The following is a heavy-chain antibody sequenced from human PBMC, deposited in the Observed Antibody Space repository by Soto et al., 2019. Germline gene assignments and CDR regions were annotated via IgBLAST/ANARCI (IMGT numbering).Heavy chain of an antibody. V-gene: IGHV1-8*01. CDR1: GYTFTNYD. J-gene: IGHJ4*02. D-gene: IGHD4-17*01. CDR2: MNPKSGNT. Sequence: GASVKDSFRASGYTFTNYDIHWVRQATGQGLEWMGWMNPKSGNTGSAQQFQGRVILTRSTSISTAYMELSSLRSEDTAVYYCVRVYGEIDYWGQGTLVTVSS. CDR3: VRVYGEIDY.